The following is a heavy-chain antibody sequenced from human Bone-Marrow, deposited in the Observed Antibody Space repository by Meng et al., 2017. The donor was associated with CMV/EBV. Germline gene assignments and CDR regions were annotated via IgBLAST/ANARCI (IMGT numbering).Heavy chain of an antibody. CDR3: ARARSIVGATEKFDY. CDR1: GGSISGDY. J-gene: IGHJ4*02. Sequence: SGGSISGDYWTWLRQPAGKGLEWIGRIYSSGSTSYNPSLKSRITMSVDTSKNQFSLKLTPVTAADTAVYYCARARSIVGATEKFDYWGQGTLVTVSS. CDR2: IYSSGST. V-gene: IGHV4-4*07. D-gene: IGHD1-26*01.